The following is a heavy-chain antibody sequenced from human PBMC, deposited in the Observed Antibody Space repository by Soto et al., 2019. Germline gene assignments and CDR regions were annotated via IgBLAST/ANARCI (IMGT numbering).Heavy chain of an antibody. Sequence: GWSLRLSCAASGFTFSSYSMNWVRQAPGKGLEWVSYISSSSSTIYYADSVKGRFTISRDNAKNSLYLQMNSLRDEDTAVYYCARDYYDSSGYYASLDYWGQGTLVTVSS. J-gene: IGHJ4*02. CDR3: ARDYYDSSGYYASLDY. D-gene: IGHD3-22*01. CDR2: ISSSSSTI. V-gene: IGHV3-48*02. CDR1: GFTFSSYS.